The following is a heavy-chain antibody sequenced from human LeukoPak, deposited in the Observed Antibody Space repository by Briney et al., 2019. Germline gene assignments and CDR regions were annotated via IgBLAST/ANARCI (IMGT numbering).Heavy chain of an antibody. J-gene: IGHJ4*02. CDR3: GRDQGYGGADY. D-gene: IGHD4-23*01. CDR1: GFTFDRFA. V-gene: IGHV3-43*02. Sequence: AGGSLRLSCAASGFTFDRFAMHWVRQAPGKGLEWVSLISGDGFTTYYVDSVKGRFTMSRDNSKNSLYLQMKSLRTEDTALYYCGRDQGYGGADYWGQGTLVTVSS. CDR2: ISGDGFTT.